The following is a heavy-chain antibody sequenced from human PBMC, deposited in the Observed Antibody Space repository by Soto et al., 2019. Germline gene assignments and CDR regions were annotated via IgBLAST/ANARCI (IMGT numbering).Heavy chain of an antibody. Sequence: QVHLQQWGAGLLKPSETLSLTCAVFGGSFSGYYWNWIRQPPGKGLEWIGEINHSGSTNYYWSLXFPFPIAVDPXXTXFXPKLSSVTAADTAVYYCARSRYYDSSGYRALDAFDIWGQGTMVAVSS. CDR3: ARSRYYDSSGYRALDAFDI. J-gene: IGHJ3*02. V-gene: IGHV4-34*01. CDR2: INHSGST. D-gene: IGHD3-22*01. CDR1: GGSFSGYY.